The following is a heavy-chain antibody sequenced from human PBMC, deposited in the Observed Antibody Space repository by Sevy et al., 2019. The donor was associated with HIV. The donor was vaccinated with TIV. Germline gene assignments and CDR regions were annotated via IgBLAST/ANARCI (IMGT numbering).Heavy chain of an antibody. Sequence: GGSLRLSCAASGFTVSSNYMSWVRQAPGKGLEWVSVIYSGGSTYYADSVKGRFTISRDNSKNTLYLQMNSLRAEDTAVYYCARLSTVTTFYYYYYMDVWGKRTTVTVSS. CDR2: IYSGGST. V-gene: IGHV3-53*01. CDR3: ARLSTVTTFYYYYYMDV. CDR1: GFTVSSNY. J-gene: IGHJ6*03. D-gene: IGHD4-17*01.